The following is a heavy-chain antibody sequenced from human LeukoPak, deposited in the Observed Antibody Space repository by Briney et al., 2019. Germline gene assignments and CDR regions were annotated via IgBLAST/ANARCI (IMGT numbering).Heavy chain of an antibody. D-gene: IGHD3-16*01. CDR1: GDSVSSNSFA. CDR3: ARGGGLDV. Sequence: SQTLSLTCAISGDSVSSNSFAWNWIRQSPSRGLEWLGRTYYRSKWYNDYAGPVKSRIAINPDTSRNQFSLQLNSVTPEDTAVYYCARGGGLDVWGQGATVTVSS. J-gene: IGHJ6*02. CDR2: TYYRSKWYN. V-gene: IGHV6-1*01.